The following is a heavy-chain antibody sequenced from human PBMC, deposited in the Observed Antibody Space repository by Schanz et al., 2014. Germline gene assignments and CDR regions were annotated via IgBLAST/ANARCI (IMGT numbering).Heavy chain of an antibody. CDR3: ARHSGYYYYYGMDV. Sequence: QLQLQESGPGLVKPSETLSLTCTVSGGSISSSSYYWGWIRQPPGKGLEWIGSIYYSGSTYYNPSRKCRVPISVDTSKNHFSLKLSSVTAADTAVYYCARHSGYYYYYGMDVWGQGTTVTVSS. CDR1: GGSISSSSYY. CDR2: IYYSGST. V-gene: IGHV4-39*01. J-gene: IGHJ6*02.